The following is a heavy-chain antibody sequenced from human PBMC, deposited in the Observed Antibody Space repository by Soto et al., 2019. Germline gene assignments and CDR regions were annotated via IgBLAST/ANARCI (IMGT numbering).Heavy chain of an antibody. Sequence: PSETLSLTCAVSGYSISSGYYWGCIRQPPGKGLEWIGSIYHSGSTYYNPSLKSRVTISVDTSKNQFSLKLGSVTAADTAVYYCARTYYYDSSGYSDAFDIWGQGTMVT. CDR1: GYSISSGYY. CDR3: ARTYYYDSSGYSDAFDI. J-gene: IGHJ3*02. D-gene: IGHD3-22*01. CDR2: IYHSGST. V-gene: IGHV4-38-2*01.